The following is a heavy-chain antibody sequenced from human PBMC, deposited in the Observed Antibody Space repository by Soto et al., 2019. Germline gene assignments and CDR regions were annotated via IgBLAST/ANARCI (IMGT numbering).Heavy chain of an antibody. J-gene: IGHJ6*02. D-gene: IGHD3-3*01. CDR2: ISGSGGST. V-gene: IGHV3-23*01. CDR1: GFTFSSYA. CDR3: SKAWAQYYFFWCGYFWRHTIYGMDV. Sequence: GGSLRLSCAASGFTFSSYAMSWVRQAPGKGQEWVSAISGSGGSTYYADSVKGRFTISRDNSKNTLYLQMNSLRAEDTAVYYCSKAWAQYYFFWCGYFWRHTIYGMDVWGQGTTVTVSS.